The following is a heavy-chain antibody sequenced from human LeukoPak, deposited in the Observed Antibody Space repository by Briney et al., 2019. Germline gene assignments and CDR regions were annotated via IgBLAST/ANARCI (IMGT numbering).Heavy chain of an antibody. D-gene: IGHD3-22*01. CDR1: GFTFSSYG. V-gene: IGHV3-30*02. CDR3: ARDGATMIVVVTSYYMDV. J-gene: IGHJ6*03. Sequence: GGSLRLSCAASGFTFSSYGMHWVRQAPGKGLEWVAFIRYDGSNKYYADSVKGRFTISRDNSKNTLYLQMNSLRAEDTAVYYCARDGATMIVVVTSYYMDVWGKGTTVTVSS. CDR2: IRYDGSNK.